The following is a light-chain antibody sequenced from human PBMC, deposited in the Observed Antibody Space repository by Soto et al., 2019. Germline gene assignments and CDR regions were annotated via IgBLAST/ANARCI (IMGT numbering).Light chain of an antibody. Sequence: EIVLTHSPGPLSLSPGERATLSYRASQSVSNNYLAWYQQKPGQAPRLLIYGASNRATGIPDRFSGSGSGTDFTLTISRLEPEDFAVYYCQQYVTSSPRTFGQGTKVDIK. CDR3: QQYVTSSPRT. J-gene: IGKJ1*01. CDR2: GAS. V-gene: IGKV3-20*01. CDR1: QSVSNNY.